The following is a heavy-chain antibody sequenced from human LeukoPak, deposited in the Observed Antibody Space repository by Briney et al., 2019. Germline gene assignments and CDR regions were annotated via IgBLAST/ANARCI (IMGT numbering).Heavy chain of an antibody. CDR2: IYTSGST. CDR1: GGSISSGSYY. J-gene: IGHJ4*02. V-gene: IGHV4-61*02. Sequence: SETLSLTCTVSGGSISSGSYYWSWIRQPAGKGLEWIGRIYTSGSTNYNPSLKSRVTISVDTSKNQFSLKLSSVTAADTAVYYCARPFSTFDYWGQGTLVTVSS. D-gene: IGHD3/OR15-3a*01. CDR3: ARPFSTFDY.